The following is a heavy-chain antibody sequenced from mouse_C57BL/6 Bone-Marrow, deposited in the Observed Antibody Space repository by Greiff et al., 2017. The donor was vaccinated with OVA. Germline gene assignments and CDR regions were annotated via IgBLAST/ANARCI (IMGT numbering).Heavy chain of an antibody. CDR2: IYPGDGDT. CDR1: GYAFSSSW. Sequence: QVQLQQSGPELVKPGASVKISCKASGYAFSSSWMNWVKQRPGKGLEWIGRIYPGDGDTNYNGKFKGKATLTADKSSSTAYMQLSSLTSEDSAVYFCARSGDGYGWYFDVWGTGTTVTVSS. V-gene: IGHV1-82*01. J-gene: IGHJ1*03. D-gene: IGHD2-2*01. CDR3: ARSGDGYGWYFDV.